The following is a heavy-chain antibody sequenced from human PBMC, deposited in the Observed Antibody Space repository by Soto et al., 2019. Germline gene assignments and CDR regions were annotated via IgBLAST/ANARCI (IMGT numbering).Heavy chain of an antibody. D-gene: IGHD3-10*01. V-gene: IGHV1-18*01. CDR2: ISAYNGNT. J-gene: IGHJ4*02. CDR1: GYTFTSYG. Sequence: ASVKLSCKTSGYTFTSYGISWVRQAPGQGLEWMGWISAYNGNTNYAQKLQDRVTMTTDTSTSTAYMELRNLRAEDTAVYYCARGLSYCDYWGQGTLVTVSS. CDR3: ARGLSYCDY.